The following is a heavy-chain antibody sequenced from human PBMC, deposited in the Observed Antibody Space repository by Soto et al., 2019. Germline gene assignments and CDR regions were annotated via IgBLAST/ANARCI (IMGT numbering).Heavy chain of an antibody. Sequence: PGGSLRLSCAASGFTFTNYAMTWVRQGTGTGLEWVSGITATGDTSYYADSVKGRFTISRDNSKNTLYLQMNSLRGEDAAVYYCTRQKVENEIYYYYYYMDVWGKGTTVTVSS. J-gene: IGHJ6*03. D-gene: IGHD1-1*01. CDR3: TRQKVENEIYYYYYYMDV. V-gene: IGHV3-23*01. CDR2: ITATGDTS. CDR1: GFTFTNYA.